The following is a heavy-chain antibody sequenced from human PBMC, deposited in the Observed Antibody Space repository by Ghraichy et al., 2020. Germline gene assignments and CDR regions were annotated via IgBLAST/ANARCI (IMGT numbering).Heavy chain of an antibody. V-gene: IGHV4-34*01. D-gene: IGHD3-3*01. J-gene: IGHJ6*02. CDR1: GGSFSGYY. CDR3: ARGPLYYDFWSGAGGRFDAGSYYYGMDV. CDR2: INHSGST. Sequence: SETLSLTCAVYGGSFSGYYWSWIRQPPGKGLEWIGEINHSGSTNYNPSLKSRVTISVDTSKNQFSLKLSSVTAADTAVYYCARGPLYYDFWSGAGGRFDAGSYYYGMDVWGQGTTVTVSS.